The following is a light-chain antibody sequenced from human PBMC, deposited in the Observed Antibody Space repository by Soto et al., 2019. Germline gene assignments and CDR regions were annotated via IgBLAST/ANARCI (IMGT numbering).Light chain of an antibody. CDR2: EGN. Sequence: QSVLTQPASVSGSPGQSITISCTGSSSDVGSYNLVSWYQQYPGKAPKLMIFEGNKRSSGVSNRFSASKSGNTASLTISGLQAEDEDDYYCWSYAGRRTFEVFGGGTKLTVL. J-gene: IGLJ2*01. CDR3: WSYAGRRTFEV. V-gene: IGLV2-23*03. CDR1: SSDVGSYNL.